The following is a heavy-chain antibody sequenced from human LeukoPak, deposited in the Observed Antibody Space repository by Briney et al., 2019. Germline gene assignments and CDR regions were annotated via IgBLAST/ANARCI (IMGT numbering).Heavy chain of an antibody. V-gene: IGHV4-38-2*02. D-gene: IGHD3-22*01. CDR2: IYQSGST. CDR1: GYSISSGYY. Sequence: SETLSLTCTVSGYSISSGYYWGWIRQPPGKGLEWIGTIYQSGSTYYNPSLKSRVTISIDTSKNQFSLKLKSVTAADTAVYYCARDPVPNYYDSAGYYFDYWGQGTLVTVSS. CDR3: ARDPVPNYYDSAGYYFDY. J-gene: IGHJ4*02.